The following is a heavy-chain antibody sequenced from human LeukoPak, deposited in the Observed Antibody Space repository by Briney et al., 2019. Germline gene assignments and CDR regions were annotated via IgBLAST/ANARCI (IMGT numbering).Heavy chain of an antibody. J-gene: IGHJ4*02. CDR2: IYYSGST. Sequence: SETLSLTCTVSGGSISSSSYYWGWIRQPPGKGLEWIGSIYYSGSTYYNPSLKSRVTISVDTSKNQFSLKLSSVTAADTAVYYCARRASRENYFDYWGQGTLVTVSS. CDR3: ARRASRENYFDY. D-gene: IGHD5-24*01. V-gene: IGHV4-39*07. CDR1: GGSISSSSYY.